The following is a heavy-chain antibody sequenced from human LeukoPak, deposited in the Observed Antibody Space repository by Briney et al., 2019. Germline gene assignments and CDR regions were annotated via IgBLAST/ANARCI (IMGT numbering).Heavy chain of an antibody. J-gene: IGHJ6*02. CDR2: INPNRGGT. D-gene: IGHD6-13*01. CDR1: GYTFTDYY. Sequence: VASVKVSCKASGYTFTDYYMHWVRQAPGQGLERMGWINPNRGGTNFAQKFQGRVTMTTDTSISTAYMEVSRLRSDDTAVYYCARVRVGQQLDKYYYYAMDVWGQGTTVTVSS. CDR3: ARVRVGQQLDKYYYYAMDV. V-gene: IGHV1-2*02.